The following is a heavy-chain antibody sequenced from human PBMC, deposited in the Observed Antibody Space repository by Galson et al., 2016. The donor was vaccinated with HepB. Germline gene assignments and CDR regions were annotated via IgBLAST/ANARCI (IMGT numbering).Heavy chain of an antibody. CDR1: GFTFRNYW. Sequence: SLRLSCAASGFTFRNYWMNWVRQSPGKGLEWLVNIEGDGSQKYYTDFMQGRITISRDNANNSLYLQMSNLGVEDTAVYFCAKDLKDGTYYLDYWGQGTLVTVTA. V-gene: IGHV3-7*03. D-gene: IGHD5-24*01. J-gene: IGHJ4*02. CDR2: IEGDGSQK. CDR3: AKDLKDGTYYLDY.